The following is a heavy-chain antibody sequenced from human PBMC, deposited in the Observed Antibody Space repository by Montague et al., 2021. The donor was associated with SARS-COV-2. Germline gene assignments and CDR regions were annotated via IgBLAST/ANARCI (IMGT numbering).Heavy chain of an antibody. Sequence: SETLSLTCSVSGDSIRSSGYYWGWIRQPPGKGLEWIGTVYYSGSTNYNPSLNSRVTMPVDTSKNQFSLELRSVTAADTAVYYCARLGFVELWLNLGWFDPWGQGTLVTVS. CDR3: ARLGFVELWLNLGWFDP. CDR2: VYYSGST. D-gene: IGHD3-16*02. J-gene: IGHJ5*02. CDR1: GDSIRSSGYY. V-gene: IGHV4-39*01.